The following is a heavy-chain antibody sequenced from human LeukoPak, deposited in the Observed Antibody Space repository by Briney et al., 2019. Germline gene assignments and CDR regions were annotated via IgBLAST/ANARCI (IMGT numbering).Heavy chain of an antibody. CDR1: GGSISSGGYY. D-gene: IGHD4-17*01. Sequence: SETLSLTRTVSGGSISSGGYYWSWIRQHPGKGLEWIGYIYYSGSTYYNPSLKSRVTISVDTSKNQFSLKLSSVTAADTAVYYCARGLFPSTVTPGYWGQGTLVTVSS. CDR3: ARGLFPSTVTPGY. J-gene: IGHJ4*02. CDR2: IYYSGST. V-gene: IGHV4-31*03.